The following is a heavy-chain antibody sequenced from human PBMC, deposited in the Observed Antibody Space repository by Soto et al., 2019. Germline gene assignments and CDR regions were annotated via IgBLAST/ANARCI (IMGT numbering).Heavy chain of an antibody. CDR1: GGTFSTYA. V-gene: IGHV1-69*13. J-gene: IGHJ4*02. CDR3: ATERRPQSSWRGPFAY. Sequence: GASVKVSCEACGGTFSTYAISWVRQAPGQGLEWMGGVIPIFGTANYAQKFQGRVTITADVSTRTAYIELSSLRSEDTAVYYCATERRPQSSWRGPFAYWGQGTLVTVSS. CDR2: VIPIFGTA. D-gene: IGHD6-13*01.